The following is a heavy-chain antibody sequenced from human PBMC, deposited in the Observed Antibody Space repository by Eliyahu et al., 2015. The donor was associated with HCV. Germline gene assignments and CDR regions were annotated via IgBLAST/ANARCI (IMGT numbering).Heavy chain of an antibody. J-gene: IGHJ3*01. V-gene: IGHV3-23*01. D-gene: IGHD3-22*01. Sequence: EVQLLESGGGLVHPGGSKRLSCAAXGFSLSGLALPWVRQGPGRGLEWVATISSNGNGTYYAGSVQGRFTISRDNSKNMVYLQMNSLRAEDLALYFCARDATFYYDFTGWHADAFDVWGQGTMVTLSS. CDR3: ARDATFYYDFTGWHADAFDV. CDR1: GFSLSGLA. CDR2: ISSNGNGT.